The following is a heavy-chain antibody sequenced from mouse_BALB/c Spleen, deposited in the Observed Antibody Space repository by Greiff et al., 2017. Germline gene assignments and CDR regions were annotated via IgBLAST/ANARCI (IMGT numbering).Heavy chain of an antibody. CDR2: ISSGGST. V-gene: IGHV5-6-5*01. CDR1: GFTFSSYA. Sequence: EVQRVESGGGLVKPGGSLKLSCAASGFTFSSYAMSWVRQTPEKRLEWVASISSGGSTYYPDSVKGRFTISRDNARNILYLQMSSLRSEDTAMYYCARTLTHYYAMDYWGQGTSVTVSS. CDR3: ARTLTHYYAMDY. J-gene: IGHJ4*01.